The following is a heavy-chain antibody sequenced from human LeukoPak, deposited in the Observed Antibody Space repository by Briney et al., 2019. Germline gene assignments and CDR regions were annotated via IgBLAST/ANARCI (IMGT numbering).Heavy chain of an antibody. CDR1: GFTFSSYW. CDR3: AASTVFDY. D-gene: IGHD4-17*01. Sequence: GRSLRLSCAASGFTFSSYWMSWVRQAPGEGLEWVANIKQDGSEKYYVDSVKGRFTISRDNAKSSLYLQMDSLRAEDTAVYYCAASTVFDYWGQGTLVTASS. V-gene: IGHV3-7*01. J-gene: IGHJ4*02. CDR2: IKQDGSEK.